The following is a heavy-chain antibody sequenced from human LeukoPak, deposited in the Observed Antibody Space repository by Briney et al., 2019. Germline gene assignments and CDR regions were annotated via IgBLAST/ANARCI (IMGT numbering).Heavy chain of an antibody. CDR3: ARAAITVFGVVPET. CDR1: GYTFTSHG. CDR2: ISAYNGNT. D-gene: IGHD3-3*01. J-gene: IGHJ4*02. V-gene: IGHV1-18*01. Sequence: ASVQVSCEASGYTFTSHGISRVRQAPGQGLEWMGWISAYNGNTNYAQKFQGRVTMTTDTSTATAYMDLRSLRFDDTAVYYCARAAITVFGVVPETWGQGTLVTVSS.